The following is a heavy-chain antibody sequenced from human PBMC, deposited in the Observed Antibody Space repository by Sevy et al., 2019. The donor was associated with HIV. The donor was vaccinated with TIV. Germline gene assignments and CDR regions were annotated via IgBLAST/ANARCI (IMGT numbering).Heavy chain of an antibody. V-gene: IGHV3-30-3*01. CDR3: ARPRANYVDHYFFYAMDV. D-gene: IGHD4-17*01. J-gene: IGHJ6*02. CDR2: ISYDGSDK. CDR1: GFALSNYYA. Sequence: GGSLRLSCAASGFALSNYYAMHWVRQAPGKGLEWVALISYDGSDKYYADSVKGRFTISRDNFKSTLYLQMNSLTTEETAVYYCARPRANYVDHYFFYAMDVWGQGTTVTVSS.